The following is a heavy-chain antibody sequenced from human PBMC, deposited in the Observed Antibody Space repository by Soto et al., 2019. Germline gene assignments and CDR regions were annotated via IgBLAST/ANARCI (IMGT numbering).Heavy chain of an antibody. CDR3: APSFGSGSRAFDY. CDR2: FNPILSFS. V-gene: IGHV1-69*02. J-gene: IGHJ4*02. D-gene: IGHD3-10*01. Sequence: QVQLVQSGAEVKKPGSSVKVSCKASGDTFNFYTINWVRQAPGLGLEWMGRFNPILSFSNSALKFQGRVTLTPDKSSSTAYMVLSSLRSEDTAIYYCAPSFGSGSRAFDYWGQGALVTVSS. CDR1: GDTFNFYT.